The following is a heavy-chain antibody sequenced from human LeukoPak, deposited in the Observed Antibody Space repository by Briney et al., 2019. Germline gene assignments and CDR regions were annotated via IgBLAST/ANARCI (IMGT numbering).Heavy chain of an antibody. CDR1: GYSFTSYW. CDR3: ARQASPFGVVIR. CDR2: IYPGDSDT. D-gene: IGHD3-3*01. V-gene: IGHV5-51*01. J-gene: IGHJ4*02. Sequence: GESLKISRKGSGYSFTSYWIGWVRQMPGKGLEWMGIIYPGDSDTRYSLSFQGQVTISADKSISSAYLQWSSLKASDTAMYYCARQASPFGVVIRWGQGTLVTVSS.